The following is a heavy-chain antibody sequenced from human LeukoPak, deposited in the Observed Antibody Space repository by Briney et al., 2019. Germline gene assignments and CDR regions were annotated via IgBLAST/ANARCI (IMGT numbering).Heavy chain of an antibody. CDR1: GYTFTSYY. J-gene: IGHJ5*02. V-gene: IGHV1-46*01. Sequence: GASVKVSCKASGYTFTSYYMHWVRQAPGQGLEWMGIINPSGGSTSYAQKFQGRVTMTRDTSTSTVYMELSSLRSEDTAVYYCAGFRNILTGFDPWGQGTLVTVSS. CDR2: INPSGGST. D-gene: IGHD3-9*01. CDR3: AGFRNILTGFDP.